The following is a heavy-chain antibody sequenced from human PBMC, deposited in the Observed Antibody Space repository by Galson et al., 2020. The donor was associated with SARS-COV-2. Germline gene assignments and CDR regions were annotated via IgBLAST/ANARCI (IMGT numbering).Heavy chain of an antibody. V-gene: IGHV4-34*01. Sequence: SQTLSLTCAVYGESFSDHHWSWLRQPPGKGLEWMAEINHSGSTNYNPSLKSRVTISVDTHKNQFSLKLTSVTAADTAVYYCARGPYYDFWSDYGQKYYFDYWGRGTVVTVSS. J-gene: IGHJ4*02. D-gene: IGHD3-3*01. CDR3: ARGPYYDFWSDYGQKYYFDY. CDR2: INHSGST. CDR1: GESFSDHH.